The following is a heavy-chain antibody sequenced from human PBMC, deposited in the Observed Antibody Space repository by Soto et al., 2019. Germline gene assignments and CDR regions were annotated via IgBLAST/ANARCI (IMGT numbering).Heavy chain of an antibody. CDR3: ARLPYSGSYYAHAFDI. V-gene: IGHV5-51*01. CDR1: GYSFTSYW. J-gene: IGHJ3*02. CDR2: IYPGDSDT. D-gene: IGHD1-26*01. Sequence: GESLKISCKGSGYSFTSYWIGWVRQMPGKGLEWMGIIYPGDSDTRYSPSFQGQVTISADKSISTAYLQWSSLKASDTAMYYCARLPYSGSYYAHAFDIWGQGTMVTVSS.